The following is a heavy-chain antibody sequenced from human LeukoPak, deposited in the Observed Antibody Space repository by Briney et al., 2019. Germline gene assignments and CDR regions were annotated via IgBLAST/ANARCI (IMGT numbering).Heavy chain of an antibody. CDR2: ISAYNGNT. CDR1: GGTFSSYG. J-gene: IGHJ5*02. Sequence: GASVKVSCRASGGTFSSYGISWVRQAPGQGLEWMGWISAYNGNTNYAQKLQGRVTMTTDTSTSTAYMELRSLRSDDTAVYYCARDVDVDDYGDYVQTGFDPWGQGTLVTVSS. D-gene: IGHD4-17*01. CDR3: ARDVDVDDYGDYVQTGFDP. V-gene: IGHV1-18*01.